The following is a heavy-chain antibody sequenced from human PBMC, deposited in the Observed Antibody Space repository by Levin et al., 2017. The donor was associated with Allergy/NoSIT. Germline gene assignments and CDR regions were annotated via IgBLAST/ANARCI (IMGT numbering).Heavy chain of an antibody. CDR2: IYHNGNT. CDR1: GSSFSGGFH. Sequence: PSETLSLTCTVSGSSFSGGFHWGWIRQPPGKGLELIGSIYHNGNTNYNPSLKSRVTISLDTSKNQFSLNLSSVTPADPAVYYCARAVGVVIPAAIDYWGQGNLVTVSS. CDR3: ARAVGVVIPAAIDY. J-gene: IGHJ4*02. V-gene: IGHV4-38-2*02. D-gene: IGHD3-3*01.